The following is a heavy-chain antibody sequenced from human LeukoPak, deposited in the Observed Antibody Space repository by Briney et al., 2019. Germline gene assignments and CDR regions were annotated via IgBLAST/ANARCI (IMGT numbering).Heavy chain of an antibody. CDR3: ASIVLVVPVATPVVCWFDP. J-gene: IGHJ5*02. CDR1: GGSIRSRDYY. CDR2: IYYNGTA. V-gene: IGHV4-39*01. Sequence: SETLSLTCTVSGGSIRSRDYYWGWVRQPPGKGLMWIGSIYYNGTAYYNPSLKSRVTISVDTSKNQFSLNLNSVSAADTAVYYCASIVLVVPVATPVVCWFDPWGQGTPVAVSS. D-gene: IGHD2-8*02.